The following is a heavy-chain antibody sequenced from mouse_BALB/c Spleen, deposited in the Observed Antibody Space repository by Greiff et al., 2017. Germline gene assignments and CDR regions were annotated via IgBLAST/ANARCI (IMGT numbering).Heavy chain of an antibody. CDR1: GFSLTSYG. CDR2: IWAGGST. J-gene: IGHJ1*01. CDR3: ARDGYWYFDV. V-gene: IGHV2-9*02. Sequence: VKLMESGPGLVAPSQSLSITCTVSGFSLTSYGVHWVRQPPGQGLEWLGVIWAGGSTTYNSALMSRLSISKDNSKSQVFVKMNSLQTDATAMYYCARDGYWYFDVWGAGTTVSVSS.